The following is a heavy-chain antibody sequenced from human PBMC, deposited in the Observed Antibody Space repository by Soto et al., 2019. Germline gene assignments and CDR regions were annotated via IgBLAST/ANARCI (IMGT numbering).Heavy chain of an antibody. CDR2: INAHSGGT. Sequence: ASVKVSCKASGFSFTGYYIHWLRQAPGQGLEWMGWINAHSGGTEYAQKFQGRVTLTRDTSIATAYLTPTSLTSDDTALYYCAKDLTRQLAYWLDPWGQGTQVTVSS. CDR3: AKDLTRQLAYWLDP. V-gene: IGHV1-2*02. D-gene: IGHD6-6*01. CDR1: GFSFTGYY. J-gene: IGHJ5*02.